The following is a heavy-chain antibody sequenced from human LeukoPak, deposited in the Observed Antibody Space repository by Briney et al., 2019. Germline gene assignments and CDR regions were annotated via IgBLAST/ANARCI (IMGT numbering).Heavy chain of an antibody. CDR3: ARGDYYDSSGYSHTDY. CDR1: GYTFTSYG. CDR2: ISAYNGNT. Sequence: GSVKVSCKASGYTFTSYGISWVRQAPGQGLEWMGWISAYNGNTNYAQKLQGRVTMTTDTSTSTAYMELRSLRSDDTAVYYCARGDYYDSSGYSHTDYWGQGTLVTVSS. V-gene: IGHV1-18*01. D-gene: IGHD3-22*01. J-gene: IGHJ4*02.